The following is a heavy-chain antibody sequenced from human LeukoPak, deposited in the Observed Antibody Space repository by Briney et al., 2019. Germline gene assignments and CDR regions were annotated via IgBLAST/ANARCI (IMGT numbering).Heavy chain of an antibody. CDR3: ARGIAAAPRSAFDI. CDR1: GYTFTGYY. CDR2: INPNSGGT. J-gene: IGHJ3*02. V-gene: IGHV1-2*04. Sequence: ASVKVSCKASGYTFTGYYMHWVRQAPGQGLESMGWINPNSGGTNYAQKFQGWVTMTRDTSISTAYMELSSLRSDDTAVYYCARGIAAAPRSAFDIWGQGTMVTVSS. D-gene: IGHD6-13*01.